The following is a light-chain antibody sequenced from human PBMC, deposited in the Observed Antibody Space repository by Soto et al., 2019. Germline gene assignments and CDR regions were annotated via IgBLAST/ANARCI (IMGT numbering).Light chain of an antibody. Sequence: QSVLTQPPSVSAAPGQKVTISCSGSSSNIGNNYVSWYQQDPGTAPKLLIYDNNKRPPGNPDRFSGSKSGTSATLGISGLQTGDEADYYCGTWDSSLSVHVFGTGTKVTVL. V-gene: IGLV1-51*01. CDR2: DNN. J-gene: IGLJ1*01. CDR1: SSNIGNNY. CDR3: GTWDSSLSVHV.